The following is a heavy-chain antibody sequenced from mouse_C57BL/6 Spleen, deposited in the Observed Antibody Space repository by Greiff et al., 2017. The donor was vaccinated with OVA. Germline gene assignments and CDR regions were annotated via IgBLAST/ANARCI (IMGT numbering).Heavy chain of an antibody. D-gene: IGHD2-1*01. CDR1: GYTFTSYW. CDR2: IHPNSGST. V-gene: IGHV1-64*01. J-gene: IGHJ2*01. CDR3: ARSDYGTPYYFDY. Sequence: QVQLQQPGAELVKPGASVQLSCKASGYTFTSYWMHWVKQRPGQGLEWIGMIHPNSGSTNYNEKFKSKATLTVDKSSSTAYMQLSSLTSEDSAVYYCARSDYGTPYYFDYWGQGTTLTVSS.